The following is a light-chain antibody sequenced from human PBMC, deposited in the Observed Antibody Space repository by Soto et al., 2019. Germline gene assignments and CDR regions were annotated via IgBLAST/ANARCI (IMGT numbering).Light chain of an antibody. V-gene: IGLV1-40*01. Sequence: QSVLTQPPSISGAPGQRVTISCTGSSXNIGAGSDVHWYHQLPGTAPKLLIYGNTNRPSGVPDRFSGSKSGTSASLAIAGLQTEDEGDYYCQTYDRSLSGLYVFGTGTKFTVL. CDR1: SXNIGAGSD. CDR3: QTYDRSLSGLYV. J-gene: IGLJ1*01. CDR2: GNT.